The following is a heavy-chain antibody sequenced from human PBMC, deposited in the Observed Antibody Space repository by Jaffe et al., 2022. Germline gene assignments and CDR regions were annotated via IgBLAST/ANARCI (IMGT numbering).Heavy chain of an antibody. CDR1: GYTFTGYY. CDR3: ASPFRGYSGYDSNWFDP. V-gene: IGHV1-2*02. Sequence: QVQLVQSGAEVKKPGASVKVSCKASGYTFTGYYMHWVRQAPGQGLEWMGWINPNSGGTNYAQKFQGRVTMTRDTSISTAYMELSRLRSDDTAVYYCASPFRGYSGYDSNWFDPWGQGTLVTVSS. D-gene: IGHD5-12*01. J-gene: IGHJ5*02. CDR2: INPNSGGT.